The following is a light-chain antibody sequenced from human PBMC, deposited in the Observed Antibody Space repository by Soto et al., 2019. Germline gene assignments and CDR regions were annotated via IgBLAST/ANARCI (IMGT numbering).Light chain of an antibody. V-gene: IGLV1-40*01. Sequence: QSVLTQTPSVSGAPGQTITISCTGTDSNIGAGYDVHWYQHLPGRAPKLLIFGNTHRPSGVPDRFSGSKSGTSASLAITGLQPEDEAEYYCQSFDNSLSGFYVFGSGTKVTVL. CDR2: GNT. CDR3: QSFDNSLSGFYV. J-gene: IGLJ1*01. CDR1: DSNIGAGYD.